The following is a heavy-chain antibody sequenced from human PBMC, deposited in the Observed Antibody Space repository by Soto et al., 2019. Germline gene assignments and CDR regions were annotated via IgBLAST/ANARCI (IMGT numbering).Heavy chain of an antibody. CDR2: IYSGGST. Sequence: EVRLVESGGGLIQPGGSLRLSCAASGLTVSSNYMTWVRQAPGKGLEWVSLIYSGGSTYYADSVKGRFTISRDNSKNRLYLHMISLRAEDTAVYYCAITPYYERSGPEYVFDYWGQGTLVTVSS. CDR3: AITPYYERSGPEYVFDY. J-gene: IGHJ4*02. D-gene: IGHD3-22*01. V-gene: IGHV3-53*01. CDR1: GLTVSSNY.